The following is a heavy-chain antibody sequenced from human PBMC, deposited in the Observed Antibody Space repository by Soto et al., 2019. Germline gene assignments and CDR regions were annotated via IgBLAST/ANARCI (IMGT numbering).Heavy chain of an antibody. Sequence: GGSLRLSCAASGFTFDDYAMHWVRQAPGKGLEWVSGISWNSGSIGYADSVKGRFTISRDNAKNSLYLQMNSLRAEDTALYYCAKGRVVRGVIYYYGMDVWGQGTTVTVSS. CDR2: ISWNSGSI. J-gene: IGHJ6*02. CDR1: GFTFDDYA. D-gene: IGHD3-10*01. V-gene: IGHV3-9*01. CDR3: AKGRVVRGVIYYYGMDV.